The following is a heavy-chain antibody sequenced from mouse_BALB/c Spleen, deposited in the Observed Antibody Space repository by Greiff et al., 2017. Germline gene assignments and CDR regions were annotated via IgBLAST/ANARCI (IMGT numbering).Heavy chain of an antibody. J-gene: IGHJ3*01. Sequence: LQQPGSELVRPGASVKLSCKASGYTFTSYWMHWVKQRHGQGLEWIGNIYPGSGSTNYDEKFKSKGTLTVDTSSSTAYMHLSSLTSEDSAVYYGTRSYGNYDLPWFAYWGQGTLVTVSA. CDR1: GYTFTSYW. D-gene: IGHD2-1*01. CDR3: TRSYGNYDLPWFAY. CDR2: IYPGSGST. V-gene: IGHV1S22*01.